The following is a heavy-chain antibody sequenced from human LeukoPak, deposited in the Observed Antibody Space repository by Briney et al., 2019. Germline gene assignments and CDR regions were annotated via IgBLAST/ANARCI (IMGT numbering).Heavy chain of an antibody. J-gene: IGHJ3*02. CDR1: GASLSDYY. CDR3: ARGDSSSWKEDAFDI. D-gene: IGHD6-13*01. V-gene: IGHV4-34*01. CDR2: IIHRGTT. Sequence: SETLSLTCAVYGASLSDYYWNWIRQPPGKGLEWIGEIIHRGTTIYNPSLESRVTISLDTSKNHFSLSLSSVTAADTAVYYCARGDSSSWKEDAFDIWGQGTMVTVSS.